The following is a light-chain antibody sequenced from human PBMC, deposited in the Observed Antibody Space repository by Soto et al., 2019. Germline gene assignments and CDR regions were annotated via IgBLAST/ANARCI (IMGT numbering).Light chain of an antibody. Sequence: IALTQSPGTLSLSPGERATLSCRASQSVTSSYLAWYQQKPGQAPRLLIYDVSNRATGIPARFSGSGSGTDFTLTISSLEPEDFAVYYCQQRSNWLTFGGGTKVDIK. J-gene: IGKJ4*01. CDR3: QQRSNWLT. CDR1: QSVTSSY. CDR2: DVS. V-gene: IGKV3D-20*02.